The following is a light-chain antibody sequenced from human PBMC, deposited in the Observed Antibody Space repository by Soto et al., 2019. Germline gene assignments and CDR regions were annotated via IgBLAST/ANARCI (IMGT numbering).Light chain of an antibody. J-gene: IGLJ1*01. CDR3: TSYRRGPLYV. Sequence: QPVLTQPASVSGSPGQSITISCTGISTDVSTSTFVSWYQHHPGKAPRLILYDVTHRPSGISTRFSGSKSGDTATLTISGLQAEDEADYFCTSYRRGPLYVFGSGTKLTVL. CDR1: STDVSTSTF. V-gene: IGLV2-14*03. CDR2: DVT.